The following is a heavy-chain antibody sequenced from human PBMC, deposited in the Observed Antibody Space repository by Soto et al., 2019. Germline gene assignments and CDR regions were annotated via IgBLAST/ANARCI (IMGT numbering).Heavy chain of an antibody. Sequence: SETLSLTCTVSGGSISSYYWIWIRQPPGKGLEWIGYIYYSGSTNYNPSLKSRVTISVDTSKNQFSLKLSSVTAADTAVYYCARDRDAPNTFGELLPHYGMDVWGQGTTVTVSS. CDR3: ARDRDAPNTFGELLPHYGMDV. D-gene: IGHD3-10*01. CDR1: GGSISSYY. CDR2: IYYSGST. J-gene: IGHJ6*02. V-gene: IGHV4-59*01.